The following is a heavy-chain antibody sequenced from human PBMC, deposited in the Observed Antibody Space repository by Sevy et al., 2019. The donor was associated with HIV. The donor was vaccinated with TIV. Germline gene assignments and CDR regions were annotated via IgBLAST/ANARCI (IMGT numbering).Heavy chain of an antibody. CDR3: AREYYVWGRDYYYGMDV. J-gene: IGHJ6*02. D-gene: IGHD3-16*01. Sequence: ASVKVSCKASGYTFTGYYMHWVRQAPGQGLEWMGWINPNSGGTNYALKFQGWVTMTRDTSISTAYMELSRLRSDDTAVYYCAREYYVWGRDYYYGMDVWGHGTTVTVSS. CDR2: INPNSGGT. CDR1: GYTFTGYY. V-gene: IGHV1-2*04.